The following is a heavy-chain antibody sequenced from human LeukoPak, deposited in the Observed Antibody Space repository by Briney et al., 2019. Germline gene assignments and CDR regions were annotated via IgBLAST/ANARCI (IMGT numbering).Heavy chain of an antibody. CDR3: ARGRYSSSWYDKGGWFDP. V-gene: IGHV4-4*02. D-gene: IGHD6-13*01. J-gene: IGHJ5*02. Sequence: SGTLSLTCAVSGGSISSSNWWSWVRQPPGKGLEWIGEIYHSGSTNYNPSLKSRVTMSVDTSKNQFSLKLTSVTAADTAVYYCARGRYSSSWYDKGGWFDPWGQGTLVSVSS. CDR1: GGSISSSNW. CDR2: IYHSGST.